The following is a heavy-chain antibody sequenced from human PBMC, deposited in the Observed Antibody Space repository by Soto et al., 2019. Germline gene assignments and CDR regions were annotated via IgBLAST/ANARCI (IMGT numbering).Heavy chain of an antibody. V-gene: IGHV3-30-3*01. CDR2: ISYDGSNK. J-gene: IGHJ4*02. D-gene: IGHD6-19*01. CDR3: ARDKEGGWDY. Sequence: QVQLVESGGGVVQPGRSLRLSCAASGFTFSSYAMHWVRQAPGKGLEWVAVISYDGSNKYYADSVKGRFTISRGNSKNTLYLQMNSLRAEDTAVYYCARDKEGGWDYWGQGTLVTVSS. CDR1: GFTFSSYA.